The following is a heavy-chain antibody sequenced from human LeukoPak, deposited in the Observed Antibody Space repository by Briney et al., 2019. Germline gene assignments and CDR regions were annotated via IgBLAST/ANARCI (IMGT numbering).Heavy chain of an antibody. Sequence: GESLTISCKGSGYSFTSHWIGWVRQMPGKGLEWLGIIYPADSDTRYSPSFQGQVTISVDESISTAYLQWSSLRASDTAIYYCARRTYNMDGVDVWGQGTTVTVSS. CDR2: IYPADSDT. V-gene: IGHV5-51*01. CDR3: ARRTYNMDGVDV. CDR1: GYSFTSHW. J-gene: IGHJ6*02. D-gene: IGHD5-24*01.